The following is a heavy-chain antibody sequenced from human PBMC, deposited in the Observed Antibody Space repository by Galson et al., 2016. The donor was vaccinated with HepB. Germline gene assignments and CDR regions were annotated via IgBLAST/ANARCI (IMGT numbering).Heavy chain of an antibody. CDR3: ARVVVVSAPDFYHGMDV. Sequence: LSLTCTVSGGSMRSGAYYWSWIRQHPGKGLEWIGNIFYIGYAYYNPSLKSRVTMSVDTSKNQFSLKLSSVTAADTAMYYCARVVVVSAPDFYHGMDVWGQGTTVTVSS. V-gene: IGHV4-31*03. CDR2: IFYIGYA. CDR1: GGSMRSGAYY. J-gene: IGHJ6*02. D-gene: IGHD2-21*01.